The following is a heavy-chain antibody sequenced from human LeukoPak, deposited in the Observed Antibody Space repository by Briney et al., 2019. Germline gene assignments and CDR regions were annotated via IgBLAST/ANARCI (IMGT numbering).Heavy chain of an antibody. V-gene: IGHV3-23*01. D-gene: IGHD1-1*01. Sequence: GGSLRLSCAASGFTFSSIAMTWVRQAPGKGLEWVSTIRSNGETTYNADSVKGRFTISRDNSKKTLYLQLNSLRFEDTAIYYCAKGQELDDGVFDSWGQGTLVTVPS. J-gene: IGHJ4*02. CDR1: GFTFSSIA. CDR2: IRSNGETT. CDR3: AKGQELDDGVFDS.